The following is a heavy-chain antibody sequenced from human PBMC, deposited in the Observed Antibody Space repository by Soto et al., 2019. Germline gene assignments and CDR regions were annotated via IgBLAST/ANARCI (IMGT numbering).Heavy chain of an antibody. D-gene: IGHD6-13*01. CDR3: ARGSSPVDFDY. J-gene: IGHJ4*02. V-gene: IGHV1-18*01. CDR1: GYTFSNYG. CDR2: INAYKGKT. Sequence: QVQLVQSGAEVKKPGASVKVSCKTSGYTFSNYGINWVRQAPGQGLEWMGWINAYKGKTNFAQRLQGRVTLTTDTSTSTAYMELMSLRSDDTAVYYCARGSSPVDFDYWGQGTLVTVSS.